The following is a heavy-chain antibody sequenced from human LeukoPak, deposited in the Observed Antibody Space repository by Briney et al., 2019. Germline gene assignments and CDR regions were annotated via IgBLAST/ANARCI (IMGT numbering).Heavy chain of an antibody. CDR1: GGTFSSYA. V-gene: IGHV1-69*01. Sequence: ASVKVSCKASGGTFSSYAISWVRQAPGQGLGWMGGIIPIFGTANYAQKFQGRVTITADESTSTAYMELSSLRSEDTAVDYCAREGRVVGATTHYYMDVWGKGTTVTVSS. CDR3: AREGRVVGATTHYYMDV. J-gene: IGHJ6*03. D-gene: IGHD1-26*01. CDR2: IIPIFGTA.